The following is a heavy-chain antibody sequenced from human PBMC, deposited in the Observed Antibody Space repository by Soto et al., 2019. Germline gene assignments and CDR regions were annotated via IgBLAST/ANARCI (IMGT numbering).Heavy chain of an antibody. CDR1: GLTFSDCY. Sequence: QVQLVESGGGLVKPGGSLRLSCAASGLTFSDCYMNWIRQAPGKGLEWVSYISSSGSSINYAGSVKGRFTISRDNAKNSLYLQMNILRSEDTAMYYCARVRCGEWGYAMDVWGQGTTVTVSS. V-gene: IGHV3-11*01. D-gene: IGHD3-10*01. CDR3: ARVRCGEWGYAMDV. J-gene: IGHJ6*02. CDR2: ISSSGSSI.